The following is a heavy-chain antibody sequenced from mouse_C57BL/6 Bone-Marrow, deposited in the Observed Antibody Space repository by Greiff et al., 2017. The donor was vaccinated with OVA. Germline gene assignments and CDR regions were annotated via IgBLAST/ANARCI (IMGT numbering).Heavy chain of an antibody. J-gene: IGHJ2*01. CDR1: GFNIKDDY. V-gene: IGHV14-4*01. CDR2: IDPENGDT. CDR3: TTELGRFDY. Sequence: VQLQQSGAELVRPGASVKLSCTASGFNIKDDYMHWVKQRPEQGLEWIGWIDPENGDTEYASKFQGKATITADTSSNTAYLQLSSLTSEDTAVYYCTTELGRFDYWGQGTTHSLL. D-gene: IGHD4-1*01.